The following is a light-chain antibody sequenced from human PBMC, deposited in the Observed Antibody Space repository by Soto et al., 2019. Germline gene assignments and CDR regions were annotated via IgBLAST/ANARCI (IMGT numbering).Light chain of an antibody. V-gene: IGKV3-11*01. CDR1: QSVSRS. J-gene: IGKJ4*01. CDR2: DAS. CDR3: QQRYNWPLT. Sequence: EIVLTQSPATLSLSPGERATLSCRASQSVSRSLAWYQQKPGLAPRLLIYDASNRATGIPARFSASGSGTDCALTISGLEPEDVAVYYCQQRYNWPLTVGGGTKVEIK.